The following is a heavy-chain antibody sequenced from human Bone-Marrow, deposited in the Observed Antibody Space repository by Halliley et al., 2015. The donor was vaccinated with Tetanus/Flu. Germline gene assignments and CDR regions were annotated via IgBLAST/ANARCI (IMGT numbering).Heavy chain of an antibody. V-gene: IGHV3-64D*06. CDR3: AKGDDITRGFGAYFDY. J-gene: IGHJ4*02. D-gene: IGHD1-1*01. Sequence: IGSSGASTYYTDSVKGRFTISRDNFENTLYLHMSSLTTEDTAIYYCAKGDDITRGFGAYFDYWGQGTLVTVSS. CDR2: IGSSGAST.